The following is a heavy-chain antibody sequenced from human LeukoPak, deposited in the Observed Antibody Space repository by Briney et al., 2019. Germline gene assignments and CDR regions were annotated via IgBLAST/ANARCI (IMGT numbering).Heavy chain of an antibody. Sequence: ASVKVSCKASGGTFNTYAITWVRQAPGQGLEWMGWISAYNGNTNYAQKLQGRVTMTTDTSTSTAYMELRSLRSDDTAVYYCARAEYSYGFDYWGQGTLVTVSS. J-gene: IGHJ4*02. CDR3: ARAEYSYGFDY. D-gene: IGHD5-18*01. V-gene: IGHV1-18*01. CDR1: GGTFNTYA. CDR2: ISAYNGNT.